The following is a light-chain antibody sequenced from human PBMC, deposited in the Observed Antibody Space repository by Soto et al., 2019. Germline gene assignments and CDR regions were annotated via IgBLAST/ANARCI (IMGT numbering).Light chain of an antibody. V-gene: IGKV3-20*01. CDR3: QQYGTSPIT. J-gene: IGKJ5*01. Sequence: DIVLTQSPGTLSLSPGERATLSCRASQTVTSNYLVWYQQKPGQTPRLLIYGASSRATGIPDRFSGSGSGTDFTLTITRLEPADFAVYYCQQYGTSPITFGQGTRLE. CDR2: GAS. CDR1: QTVTSNY.